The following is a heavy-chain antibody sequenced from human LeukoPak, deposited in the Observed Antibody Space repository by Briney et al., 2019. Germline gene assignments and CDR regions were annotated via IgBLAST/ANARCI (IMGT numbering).Heavy chain of an antibody. V-gene: IGHV3-48*04. D-gene: IGHD3-10*01. CDR3: TRGWFGELPADH. CDR2: ISPSSNTI. CDR1: GFTFSSSS. Sequence: GGSLRLSCAASGFTFSSSSMNWVRQAPGKGLECVSYISPSSNTIYYADSVKGRFTISRDDSKSIAYLQMNSLKTEDTAVYYCTRGWFGELPADHWGQGTLVTVSS. J-gene: IGHJ4*02.